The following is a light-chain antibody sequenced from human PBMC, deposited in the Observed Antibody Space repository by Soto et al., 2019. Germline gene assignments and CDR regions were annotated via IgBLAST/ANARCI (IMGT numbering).Light chain of an antibody. CDR1: SSNIGAGYD. CDR2: GNS. J-gene: IGLJ2*01. CDR3: QSYDSSLSGFLSVV. Sequence: QPVLTQPPSVSGAPGQRVTISCTGSSSNIGAGYDVHWYQQLPGTAPKLLIYGNSNRPSGVPDRFSGSKSGTSASLAITGLQAEDEADYYCQSYDSSLSGFLSVVFGGGTKLTVL. V-gene: IGLV1-40*01.